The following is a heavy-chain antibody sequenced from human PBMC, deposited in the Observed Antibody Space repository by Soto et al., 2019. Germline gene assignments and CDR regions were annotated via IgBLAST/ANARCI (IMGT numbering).Heavy chain of an antibody. V-gene: IGHV5-51*01. J-gene: IGHJ4*02. Sequence: GESLKISCKGSGYSFTSYWIGWVRQMPGKGLEWMGIIYPGDSDTRYSPSCQGQVTISPDKSISTAYLQWSSLKASDTAMYYCAIGSYYYDSSGSTVFDYWGQGTLVTVSS. CDR3: AIGSYYYDSSGSTVFDY. D-gene: IGHD3-22*01. CDR2: IYPGDSDT. CDR1: GYSFTSYW.